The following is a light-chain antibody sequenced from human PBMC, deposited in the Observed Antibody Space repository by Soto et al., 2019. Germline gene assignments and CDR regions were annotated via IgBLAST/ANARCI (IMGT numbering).Light chain of an antibody. CDR3: QQYGSSPTT. V-gene: IGKV3-20*01. CDR2: GAS. CDR1: QSVSNNW. Sequence: EIVLTQYPGTMSLSPGERATLSCRASQSVSNNWLAWYQQKPGQAPRLLIYGASSRATGIADRFSGSGSGTDFTLTISRLEPEDFALYYCQQYGSSPTTFGQGTKVEIK. J-gene: IGKJ1*01.